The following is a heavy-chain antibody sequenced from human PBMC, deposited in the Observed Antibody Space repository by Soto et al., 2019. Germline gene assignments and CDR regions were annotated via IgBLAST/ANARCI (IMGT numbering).Heavy chain of an antibody. CDR3: AREVYYVWGSYRYSWFDP. D-gene: IGHD3-16*02. Sequence: GGSLRLSCAASGFTFSSYAMHWVRQAPGKGLEWVAVISYDGSNKYYADSVKGRFTISRDNSKNTLYLQMNSLRAEDTAVYYCAREVYYVWGSYRYSWFDPWGQGTLVTVSS. J-gene: IGHJ5*02. CDR2: ISYDGSNK. V-gene: IGHV3-30-3*01. CDR1: GFTFSSYA.